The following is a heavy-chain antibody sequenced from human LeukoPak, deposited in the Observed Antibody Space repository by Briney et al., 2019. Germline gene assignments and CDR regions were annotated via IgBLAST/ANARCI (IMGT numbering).Heavy chain of an antibody. CDR3: ARSAYASLVDY. Sequence: SETLSLTCTVSGGSISSGGYYWSWIRQHPGKGLEWIGYIYYSGSTYYNPSLKSRVTISVDTSKNQFSLRLSSVTAADTAVYYCARSAYASLVDYWDQGTLVTVSS. V-gene: IGHV4-31*03. J-gene: IGHJ4*02. CDR1: GGSISSGGYY. CDR2: IYYSGST. D-gene: IGHD3-16*01.